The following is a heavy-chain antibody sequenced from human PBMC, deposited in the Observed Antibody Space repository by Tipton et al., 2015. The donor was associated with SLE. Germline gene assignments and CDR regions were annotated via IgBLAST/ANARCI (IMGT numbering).Heavy chain of an antibody. D-gene: IGHD6-13*01. CDR2: ISYDGSNK. CDR3: ARPTNHGSSLDFQH. Sequence: SLRLSCAASGFTFSSYAMHWVRQAPGKGLEWVAVISYDGSNKYYADSVKGRFTISRDNSKNTLYLQMNSLRAEDTAVYYCARPTNHGSSLDFQHWGQGTLVTVSS. V-gene: IGHV3-30-3*01. J-gene: IGHJ1*01. CDR1: GFTFSSYA.